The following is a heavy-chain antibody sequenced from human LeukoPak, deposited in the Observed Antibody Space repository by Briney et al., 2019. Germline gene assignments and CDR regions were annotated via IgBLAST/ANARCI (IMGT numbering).Heavy chain of an antibody. CDR3: ARRDGYNDAFDI. J-gene: IGHJ3*02. V-gene: IGHV1-18*01. CDR2: ISAYNGNT. CDR1: GYTFTSYG. Sequence: ASVKVSCKASGYTFTSYGISWVRQAPGQGLEWMGWISAYNGNTNYAQKLQGRATMTTDTSTSTAYMELRGLRSDDTAVYYCARRDGYNDAFDIWGQGTMVTVSS. D-gene: IGHD5-24*01.